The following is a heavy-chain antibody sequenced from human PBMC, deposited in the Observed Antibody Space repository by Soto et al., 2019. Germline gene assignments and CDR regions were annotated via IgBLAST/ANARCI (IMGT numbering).Heavy chain of an antibody. V-gene: IGHV1-69*13. J-gene: IGHJ6*02. CDR2: IIPLFETP. CDR1: GETLYNYA. Sequence: GASVKVSCKASGETLYNYAFSWVRQAPGQGVEWMGGIIPLFETPDYAQKFQGRVTITADESTSTVFMELRSLRSEDTAVYYCARGRGGRIDYSTSSHYYYYGMDVWGQGTTVTVSS. D-gene: IGHD6-6*01. CDR3: ARGRGGRIDYSTSSHYYYYGMDV.